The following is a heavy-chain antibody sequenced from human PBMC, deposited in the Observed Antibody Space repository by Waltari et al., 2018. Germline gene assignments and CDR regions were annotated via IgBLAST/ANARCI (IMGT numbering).Heavy chain of an antibody. Sequence: EVQLVESGGDLVQPGGSLRLSCEASGFTLRSDWLSWVRQAPGKGLEWVADIKKDGSEKYYVGSVRGRFTISRDNAKNSLYLQMNSLRAEDTAVYYCVRQTTTSYYYNYMDVWGKGTTVTISS. J-gene: IGHJ6*03. CDR3: VRQTTTSYYYNYMDV. CDR1: GFTLRSDW. CDR2: IKKDGSEK. D-gene: IGHD1-26*01. V-gene: IGHV3-7*01.